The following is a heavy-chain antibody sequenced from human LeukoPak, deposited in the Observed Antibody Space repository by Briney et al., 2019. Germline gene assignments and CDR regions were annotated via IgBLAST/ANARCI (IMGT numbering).Heavy chain of an antibody. CDR1: GFTVSSNY. J-gene: IGHJ4*02. CDR3: ARGDSSGWYMAMDY. D-gene: IGHD6-19*01. V-gene: IGHV3-53*01. CDR2: IYTGGST. Sequence: GGSLRLSCAASGFTVSSNYMSWVRQAPGKRLEWVSVIYTGGSTYYADSVKGRFTISRDNSKNTLYLQMNSLRAEDTAIYYCARGDSSGWYMAMDYWGQGTLVTVSS.